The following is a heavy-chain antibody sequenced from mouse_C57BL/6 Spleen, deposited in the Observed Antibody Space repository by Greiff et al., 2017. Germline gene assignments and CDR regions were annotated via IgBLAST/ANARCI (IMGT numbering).Heavy chain of an antibody. CDR3: ARSWAARGQREFDY. Sequence: VQLQQPGAELVKPGASVKLSCKASGYTFTSYWMHWVKQRPGQGLEWIGYINPSSGYTKYNQKFKDKATLTADKSSSTAYMQLSSLTSEDSAVYYGARSWAARGQREFDYWGQGTTLTVSS. V-gene: IGHV1-7*01. CDR2: INPSSGYT. D-gene: IGHD6-1*01. J-gene: IGHJ2*01. CDR1: GYTFTSYW.